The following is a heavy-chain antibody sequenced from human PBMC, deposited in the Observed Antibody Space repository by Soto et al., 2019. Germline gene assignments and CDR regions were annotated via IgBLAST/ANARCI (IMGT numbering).Heavy chain of an antibody. V-gene: IGHV4-59*01. Sequence: QVQLQESGPGLVKPSETLSLTCTVPGGSISSYYWSWIPQPPGKGLEWIGYINYGGTTNYNPSLRSPVTISVDTSKNRVSLKLSSVTAADTAVYYCARESGLGAGDFDYWGQGTLVTVSS. CDR2: INYGGTT. CDR1: GGSISSYY. J-gene: IGHJ4*02. D-gene: IGHD2-21*01. CDR3: ARESGLGAGDFDY.